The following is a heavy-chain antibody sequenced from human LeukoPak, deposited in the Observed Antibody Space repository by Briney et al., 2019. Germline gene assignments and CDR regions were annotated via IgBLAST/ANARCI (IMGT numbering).Heavy chain of an antibody. D-gene: IGHD3-22*01. CDR1: GFTFNNFG. V-gene: IGHV3-30*02. J-gene: IGHJ6*03. CDR2: IRSDGTKK. CDR3: AKDFRYYDSSGRFYSFYYMDV. Sequence: GGSLRLSCAASGFTFNNFGIHWVRQAPGKGLEWVSFIRSDGTKKYYADSVKGRFTISRDISDNTLYLQMNSLRPEDTAVYFCAKDFRYYDSSGRFYSFYYMDVWGEGTTVTISS.